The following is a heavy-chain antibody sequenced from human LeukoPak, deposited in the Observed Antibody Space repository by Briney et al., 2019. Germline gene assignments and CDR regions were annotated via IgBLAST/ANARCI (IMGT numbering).Heavy chain of an antibody. CDR3: ARRYSSGCFDY. J-gene: IGHJ4*02. CDR1: GYTFTSYY. V-gene: IGHV1-46*01. CDR2: INPSGGST. D-gene: IGHD6-19*01. Sequence: ASVKVSCKASGYTFTSYYMHWVGQAPGQGLEWMGIINPSGGSTSYAQKFQGRVTMTRDMSTSTVYMELSSLRSEDTAVYYCARRYSSGCFDYWGQGTLVTVSS.